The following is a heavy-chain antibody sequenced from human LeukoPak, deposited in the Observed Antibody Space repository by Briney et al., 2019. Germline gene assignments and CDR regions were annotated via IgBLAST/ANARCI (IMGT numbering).Heavy chain of an antibody. CDR1: GYTFTSYG. Sequence: ASVKVSCKASGYTFTSYGISWVRQAPGQGLEWMGRINPNSGGTNYAQKFQGRVTMTRDTSISTAYMELSRLRSDDTAVYYCARVIFGDSNAIDYWGQGTLVTVSS. CDR3: ARVIFGDSNAIDY. V-gene: IGHV1-2*06. D-gene: IGHD3-3*01. CDR2: INPNSGGT. J-gene: IGHJ4*02.